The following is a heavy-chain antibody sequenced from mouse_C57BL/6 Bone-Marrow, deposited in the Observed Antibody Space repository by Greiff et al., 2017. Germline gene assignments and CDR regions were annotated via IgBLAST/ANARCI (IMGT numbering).Heavy chain of an antibody. D-gene: IGHD1-1*01. V-gene: IGHV1-55*01. CDR2: IYPGSGST. CDR1: GYTFTSYW. CDR3: ARDYITTGGGFAY. Sequence: QVQLQQPGAELVKPGASVKMSCKASGYTFTSYWITWVKQRPGQGLEWIGDIYPGSGSTNYNEKFKSKATLTVDTSSSTAYMQLSSLTSEDSAVYYCARDYITTGGGFAYWGQGTLVTVSA. J-gene: IGHJ3*01.